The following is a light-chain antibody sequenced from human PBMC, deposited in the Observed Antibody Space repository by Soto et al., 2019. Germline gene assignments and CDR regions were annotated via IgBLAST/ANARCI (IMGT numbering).Light chain of an antibody. J-gene: IGKJ1*01. CDR1: QGISSY. CDR3: QQYYSYPHT. CDR2: AAS. Sequence: AIRMTQSPSSFSASTGDRVTITCRARQGISSYLAWYQQKPGKAPKLLIYAASTLQSGVPSRFSGSGSGTDFTLTISCLQSEDFATYYCQQYYSYPHTFGQGTQVEIK. V-gene: IGKV1-8*01.